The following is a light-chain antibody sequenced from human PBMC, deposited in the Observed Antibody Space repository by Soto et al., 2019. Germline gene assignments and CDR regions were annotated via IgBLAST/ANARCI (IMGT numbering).Light chain of an antibody. CDR1: SSDVGGYNY. J-gene: IGLJ1*01. CDR2: EVS. V-gene: IGLV2-14*01. Sequence: QSALTQPPSASGSPGQSVTISCTGTSSDVGGYNYVSWYQQHPGKAPKLMIYEVSNRPSGVSDRFSGSKSGNTASLTISGLQAEDEADYYCCSYTSSTTDVFGTGTKVTVL. CDR3: CSYTSSTTDV.